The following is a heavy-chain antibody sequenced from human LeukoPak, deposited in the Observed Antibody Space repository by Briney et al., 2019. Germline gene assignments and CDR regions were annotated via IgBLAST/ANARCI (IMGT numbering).Heavy chain of an antibody. CDR1: GFTFSSYE. CDR2: ISGSGGST. D-gene: IGHD3-10*01. J-gene: IGHJ4*02. Sequence: PGGSLRLSCAASGFTFSSYEMSWVRQAPGKGLEWVSAISGSGGSTYYADSVKGRFTISRDNSKNTLYLQMNSLRAEDTAVYYCAKDLSGSLGLWFGELLSTPDYWGQGTLVTVSS. CDR3: AKDLSGSLGLWFGELLSTPDY. V-gene: IGHV3-23*01.